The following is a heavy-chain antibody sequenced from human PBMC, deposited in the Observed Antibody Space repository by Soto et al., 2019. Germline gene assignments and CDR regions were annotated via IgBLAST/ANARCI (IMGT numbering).Heavy chain of an antibody. CDR3: AISRSDYYYIDGLGF. CDR1: GFTFSKNG. D-gene: IGHD3-10*01. V-gene: IGHV3-30*03. Sequence: GGSLGLSCEGSGFTFSKNGMHWVRQAPGKGLEWVAVISYDGSNTYYADSVKGRFTISRDTSKNTVYLQMNSLRAEDTAVYYCAISRSDYYYIDGLGFWGQGAMVT. J-gene: IGHJ3*01. CDR2: ISYDGSNT.